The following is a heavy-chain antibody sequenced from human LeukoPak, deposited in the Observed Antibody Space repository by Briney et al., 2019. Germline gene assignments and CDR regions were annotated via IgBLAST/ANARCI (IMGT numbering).Heavy chain of an antibody. CDR1: GYTFTSYY. Sequence: ASVTVSCKASGYTFTSYYMHWLRQAPGQGLERVGIINPSGGSTSYYQQFQGRVTMTTEASTSTAYMELRSLRSDDTAVYHCARGYCSGGSCYSSFDYWGQGTLVTVSS. CDR2: INPSGGST. D-gene: IGHD2-15*01. CDR3: ARGYCSGGSCYSSFDY. J-gene: IGHJ4*02. V-gene: IGHV1-46*01.